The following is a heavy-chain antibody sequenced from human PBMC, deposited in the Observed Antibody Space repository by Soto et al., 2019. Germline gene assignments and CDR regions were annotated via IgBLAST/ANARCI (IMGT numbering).Heavy chain of an antibody. CDR3: ARDGATMGSYYLDY. Sequence: QMQLVQSGAEVKKPGASVKVSCKASGYSFTNYYMHWVRQAPGQGLEWMGIINPSGGTTRYARKFQGRITMTSDTSTSTVYMEESSLSSENTAVYYCARDGATMGSYYLDYWGQGTLVTVSS. V-gene: IGHV1-46*01. CDR2: INPSGGTT. D-gene: IGHD5-12*01. CDR1: GYSFTNYY. J-gene: IGHJ4*02.